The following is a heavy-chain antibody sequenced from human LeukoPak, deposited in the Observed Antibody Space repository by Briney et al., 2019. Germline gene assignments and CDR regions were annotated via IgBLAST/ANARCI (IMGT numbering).Heavy chain of an antibody. CDR1: GVSFSGYY. CDR2: INHSGST. D-gene: IGHD5-12*01. CDR3: ARTRGYSGYATGNWFDP. V-gene: IGHV4-34*01. Sequence: SETLSLTCAVYGVSFSGYYWSWIRQPPGKGLEWIGEINHSGSTNYNPSLKSRVTISVDTSKNQFSLKLSSVTAADTAVYYCARTRGYSGYATGNWFDPWGQGTLVTVSS. J-gene: IGHJ5*02.